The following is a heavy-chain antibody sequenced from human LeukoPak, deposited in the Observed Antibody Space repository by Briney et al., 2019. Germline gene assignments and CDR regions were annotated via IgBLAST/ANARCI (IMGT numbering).Heavy chain of an antibody. V-gene: IGHV3-48*03. J-gene: IGHJ4*02. D-gene: IGHD3-22*01. Sequence: GGSLRLSYAASGFTFSSYELNWIRQAQGKGLEWVSYISSSGSTVYYADSVKGRFTISRDNAKNSLYLQMNSLRAEDTAVYYCASSYYDCSGYFGWAQGTLVTVSS. CDR2: ISSSGSTV. CDR3: ASSYYDCSGYFG. CDR1: GFTFSSYE.